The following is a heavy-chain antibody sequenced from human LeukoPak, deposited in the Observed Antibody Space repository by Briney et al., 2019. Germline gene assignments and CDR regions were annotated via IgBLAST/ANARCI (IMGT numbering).Heavy chain of an antibody. CDR1: GYTFTSYY. CDR2: INPSGGST. Sequence: VASVKVSCKASGYTFTSYYMHWVRQAPGQGLEWMGIINPSGGSTSYAQKFQGRVTMTRDTSTSTVYMELSSLRSEDTAVYYCARGLRYQLLSLLLGYYMDVRGKGTTVTVSS. J-gene: IGHJ6*03. V-gene: IGHV1-46*01. CDR3: ARGLRYQLLSLLLGYYMDV. D-gene: IGHD2-2*01.